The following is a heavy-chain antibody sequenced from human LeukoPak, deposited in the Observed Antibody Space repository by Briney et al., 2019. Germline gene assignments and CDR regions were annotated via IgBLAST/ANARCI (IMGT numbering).Heavy chain of an antibody. CDR2: IWYDGSNK. J-gene: IGHJ5*02. V-gene: IGHV3-33*01. CDR3: ARDSKVYDILTVYYPSWFDP. Sequence: PGGSLRLSCAASGFTFSSYGMHWVRQAPGKGLEWVAFIWYDGSNKYYADSVKGRFTISRDNSKNTLYLQMNSLRAEDTAVYYCARDSKVYDILTVYYPSWFDPWGQGTLVTVSS. CDR1: GFTFSSYG. D-gene: IGHD3-9*01.